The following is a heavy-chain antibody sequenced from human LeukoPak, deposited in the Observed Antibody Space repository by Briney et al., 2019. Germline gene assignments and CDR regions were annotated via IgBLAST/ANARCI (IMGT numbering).Heavy chain of an antibody. D-gene: IGHD2-2*01. CDR3: AREASYCSSTSCYLHYMDV. CDR2: IYYSGST. J-gene: IGHJ6*03. Sequence: SETLSLTCTVSGGSISSYYWSWIRQPPGKGLEWIGYIYYSGSTNYNPSLKSRVTISVDTSKNQFSLKLSSVTAADTAVYYCAREASYCSSTSCYLHYMDVWGKGTTVTVSS. CDR1: GGSISSYY. V-gene: IGHV4-59*01.